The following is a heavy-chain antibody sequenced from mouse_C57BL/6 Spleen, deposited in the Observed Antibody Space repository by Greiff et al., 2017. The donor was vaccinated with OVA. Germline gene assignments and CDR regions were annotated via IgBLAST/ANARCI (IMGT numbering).Heavy chain of an antibody. D-gene: IGHD1-1*01. CDR2: IRLKSDNYAT. Sequence: EVKLMESGGGLVQPGGSMKLSCVASGFTFSNYWMNWVRQSPEKGLEWVAQIRLKSDNYATHYAESVKGRFTISRDDSKSSVYLQMNNLRAEDTGIYYCPRSSYAWFAYWGQGTLVTVSA. CDR3: PRSSYAWFAY. V-gene: IGHV6-3*01. CDR1: GFTFSNYW. J-gene: IGHJ3*01.